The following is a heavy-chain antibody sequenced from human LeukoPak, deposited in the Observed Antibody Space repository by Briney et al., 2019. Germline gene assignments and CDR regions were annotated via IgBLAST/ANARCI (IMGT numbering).Heavy chain of an antibody. CDR3: ARGGSYYDSSGLNYFDM. CDR1: GISFSDYY. V-gene: IGHV3-11*04. J-gene: IGHJ4*02. D-gene: IGHD3-22*01. Sequence: GGSLRLSCAASGISFSDYYMSWIRQGPGKGLEWISYISSSGTTVYYADSVKGRFTISRDNAKNSLYLQMDSLRAEETALYYCARGGSYYDSSGLNYFDMWGQGVVVTVAS. CDR2: ISSSGTTV.